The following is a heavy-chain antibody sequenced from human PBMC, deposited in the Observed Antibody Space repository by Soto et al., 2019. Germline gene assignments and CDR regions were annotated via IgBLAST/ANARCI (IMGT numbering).Heavy chain of an antibody. D-gene: IGHD4-17*01. CDR2: ILPIFGTA. J-gene: IGHJ3*02. Sequence: QVQLVQSGAEVKKPGSSVKVSCKASGGTFSTSSINWLRQAPGQRPERMGNILPIFGTADYAQKFRDRVTITADKTTNTAYMELRSLFSEDAAVYYCARGHEYGGNSEAFYIWGPGTVVTVSS. CDR3: ARGHEYGGNSEAFYI. V-gene: IGHV1-69*14. CDR1: GGTFSTSS.